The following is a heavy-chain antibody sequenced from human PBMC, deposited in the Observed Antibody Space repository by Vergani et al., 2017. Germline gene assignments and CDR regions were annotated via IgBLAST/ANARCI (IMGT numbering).Heavy chain of an antibody. CDR1: GFTFDDYA. Sequence: EVQLVESGGGLVQPGRSLGLSCAASGFTFDDYAMHWVRQAPGKGLEWVSTLSASDRRTHYADSVKGRFTISRDNSKNTLFLHMNSLRPEDTAVYYCAKVGRSEVAGTFGAFDIWGQGTMVTVSS. CDR3: AKVGRSEVAGTFGAFDI. CDR2: LSASDRRT. J-gene: IGHJ3*02. D-gene: IGHD6-19*01. V-gene: IGHV3-9*01.